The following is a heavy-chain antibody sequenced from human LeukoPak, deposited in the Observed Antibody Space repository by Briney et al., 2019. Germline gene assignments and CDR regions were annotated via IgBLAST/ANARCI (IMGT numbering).Heavy chain of an antibody. J-gene: IGHJ5*02. V-gene: IGHV4-59*12. CDR3: ARGGGSIVVVPAAISWFDP. CDR1: GGSISDYY. Sequence: SETLSLTCTVSGGSISDYYWTWIRQPPGKGLEWIAYIHSSGSTNYNPSLKSRVTISVDTSKNQFSLKLSSVTAADTAVYYCARGGGSIVVVPAAISWFDPWGQGTLVTVSS. CDR2: IHSSGST. D-gene: IGHD2-2*01.